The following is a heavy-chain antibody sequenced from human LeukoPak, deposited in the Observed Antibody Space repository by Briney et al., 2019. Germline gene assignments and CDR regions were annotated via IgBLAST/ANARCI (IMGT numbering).Heavy chain of an antibody. V-gene: IGHV1-2*02. CDR1: GYTFTGYY. J-gene: IGHJ4*02. Sequence: SVKVSCKASGYTFTGYYMHWVRQAPRQGLELVGSINPNSGGTNYAQKFQGRVTMTRDTSISTAYMELSRLRSDDTAVYYCARVGGGYDFYFAYWGQGTLVTVSS. CDR3: ARVGGGYDFYFAY. D-gene: IGHD5-12*01. CDR2: INPNSGGT.